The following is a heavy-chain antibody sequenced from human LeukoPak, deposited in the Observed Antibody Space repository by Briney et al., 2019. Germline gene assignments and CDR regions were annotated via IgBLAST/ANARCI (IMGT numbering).Heavy chain of an antibody. J-gene: IGHJ3*02. Sequence: GESLKISCYTSGYTFTNYRIAWVRQMPGKGLEWMGIIYPGDSDTKYNPSFQGQVTISADKSIGSAYLQWRSLKASDTAMYYCARHPRYGGSLRFGAGLPAAPDAFDIWGQGTMVSV. CDR3: ARHPRYGGSLRFGAGLPAAPDAFDI. CDR1: GYTFTNYR. V-gene: IGHV5-51*01. D-gene: IGHD4-23*01. CDR2: IYPGDSDT.